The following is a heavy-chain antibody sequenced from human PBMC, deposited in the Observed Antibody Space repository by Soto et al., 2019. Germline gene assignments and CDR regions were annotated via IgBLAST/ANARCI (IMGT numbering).Heavy chain of an antibody. V-gene: IGHV3-33*01. CDR3: TRDRWFGNGVGSDDY. J-gene: IGHJ4*02. CDR1: GFTFSSYG. Sequence: QVQLVESGGGVVQPGMSLRLSCAASGFTFSSYGMHWVRQAPGKGLEWVGIIWYDGSNKYYGDSVKDRFTISRDNSKNTVYLQMNSLRAEDTAVYYCTRDRWFGNGVGSDDYWGQGTLVTVSS. D-gene: IGHD3-10*01. CDR2: IWYDGSNK.